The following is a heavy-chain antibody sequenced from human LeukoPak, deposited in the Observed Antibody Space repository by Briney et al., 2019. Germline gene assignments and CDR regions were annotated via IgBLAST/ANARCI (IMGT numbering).Heavy chain of an antibody. CDR2: INPNSGGT. D-gene: IGHD2-2*01. Sequence: ASVKVSCKASGYTFTGYYMHWVRQAPGQGLEWMGWINPNSGGTNYAQKFQGRVTMTRDTSISTAYMELSRLRSDDTAVYYCARDLGIVVPAATAYGPNWFDPWGQGTLVTVSS. CDR1: GYTFTGYY. CDR3: ARDLGIVVPAATAYGPNWFDP. V-gene: IGHV1-2*02. J-gene: IGHJ5*02.